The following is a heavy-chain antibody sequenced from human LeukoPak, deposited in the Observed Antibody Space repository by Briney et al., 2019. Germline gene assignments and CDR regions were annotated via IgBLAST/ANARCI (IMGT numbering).Heavy chain of an antibody. V-gene: IGHV1-69*04. D-gene: IGHD2/OR15-2a*01. Sequence: GSSVKVSCKASGGTFSSYAISWVRQAPGQGLEWMGRIIPILGIANYAQKFQGRVTITADKSTSTAYMELSSLRSEDTAVYYCAVIHPSXXXYFDYWGQGTLVTVS. J-gene: IGHJ4*02. CDR1: GGTFSSYA. CDR3: AVIHPSXXXYFDY. CDR2: IIPILGIA.